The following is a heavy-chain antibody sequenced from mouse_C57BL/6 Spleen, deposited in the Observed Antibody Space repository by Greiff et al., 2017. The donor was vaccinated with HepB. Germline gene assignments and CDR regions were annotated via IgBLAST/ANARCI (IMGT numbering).Heavy chain of an antibody. CDR3: ASSSPRYFDV. J-gene: IGHJ1*03. Sequence: DVMLVESGGDLVKPGGSLKLSCAASGFTFSSYGMSWVRQTPDKRLEWVATISSGGSYTYYPDSVKGRFTISRDNAKNTLYLQMSSLKSEDTAMYYCASSSPRYFDVWGTGTTVTVSS. D-gene: IGHD1-1*01. V-gene: IGHV5-6*02. CDR1: GFTFSSYG. CDR2: ISSGGSYT.